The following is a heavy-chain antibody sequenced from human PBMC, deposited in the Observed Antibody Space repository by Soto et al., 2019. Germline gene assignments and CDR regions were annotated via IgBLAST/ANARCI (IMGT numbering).Heavy chain of an antibody. V-gene: IGHV1-2*02. CDR1: GYTFTGYY. D-gene: IGHD6-13*01. J-gene: IGHJ5*02. CDR2: INPNSGGT. CDR3: ARSGIAAAGTGRGWFDP. Sequence: ASVKVSCKASGYTFTGYYMHWVRQAPGQGLELMGWINPNSGGTNYAQKFQGRVTMTRDTSISTAYMELSRLRSDDTAVYYCARSGIAAAGTGRGWFDPWGQGTLVTVYS.